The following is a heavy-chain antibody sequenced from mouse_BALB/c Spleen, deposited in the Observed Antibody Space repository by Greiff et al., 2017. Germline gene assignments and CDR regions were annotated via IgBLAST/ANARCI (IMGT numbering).Heavy chain of an antibody. CDR1: GFTFSSYA. J-gene: IGHJ3*01. Sequence: DVQLVESGGGLVKPGGSLKLSCAASGFTFSSYAMSWVRQSPEKRLEWVAEISSGGSYTYYPDTVTGRFTISRDNAKNTLYLEMSSLRSEDTAMYYCARDNYRYDGRFAYWGQGTLVTVSA. D-gene: IGHD2-14*01. V-gene: IGHV5-9-4*01. CDR2: ISSGGSYT. CDR3: ARDNYRYDGRFAY.